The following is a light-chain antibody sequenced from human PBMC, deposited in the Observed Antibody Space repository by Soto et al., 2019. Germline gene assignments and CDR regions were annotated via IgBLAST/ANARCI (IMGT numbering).Light chain of an antibody. J-gene: IGKJ3*01. Sequence: EIVLTQSPGTLSLSPGERATLSCRASQSVSSSYLAWYQQKPGQAPRLLIYGASSRATGSPDRFSGSGSGTDFTLTISRLETEDFAVYYCQQYGSPLFTFGPGTKVDIK. V-gene: IGKV3-20*01. CDR2: GAS. CDR3: QQYGSPLFT. CDR1: QSVSSSY.